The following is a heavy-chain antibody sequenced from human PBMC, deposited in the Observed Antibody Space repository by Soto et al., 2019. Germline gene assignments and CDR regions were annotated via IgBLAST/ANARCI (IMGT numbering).Heavy chain of an antibody. Sequence: SETLSLTCTVSGGSISSYYWSWIRQPPGKGLEWIGYIYYSGSTNYNPSLKSRVTISVDTAKNQFSLKLSSVTAADTAVYYCARGGGWGYCSGGSCYSYWFDPWGQGTLVTVSS. CDR3: ARGGGWGYCSGGSCYSYWFDP. CDR1: GGSISSYY. CDR2: IYYSGST. D-gene: IGHD2-15*01. V-gene: IGHV4-59*01. J-gene: IGHJ5*02.